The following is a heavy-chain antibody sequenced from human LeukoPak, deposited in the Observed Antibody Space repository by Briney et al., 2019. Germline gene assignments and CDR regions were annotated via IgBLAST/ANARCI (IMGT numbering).Heavy chain of an antibody. CDR3: ARFRYYYDSSGYRY. J-gene: IGHJ4*02. CDR2: ISSSGSYI. Sequence: GGSLRLSCAASGFTFSSYSMNWVRQAPGKGLEWVSSISSSGSYIYYADSVKGRFTISRDNAKNSLYLQTNSLRAEDTAVYYCARFRYYYDSSGYRYWGQGTLVTVSS. V-gene: IGHV3-21*01. CDR1: GFTFSSYS. D-gene: IGHD3-22*01.